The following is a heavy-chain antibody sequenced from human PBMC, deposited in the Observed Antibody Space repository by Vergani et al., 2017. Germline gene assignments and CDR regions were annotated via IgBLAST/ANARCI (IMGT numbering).Heavy chain of an antibody. CDR1: GFTFRSYA. J-gene: IGHJ1*01. V-gene: IGHV3-23*01. CDR3: AEGGGFAEYFQH. D-gene: IGHD3-16*01. Sequence: DVQLLESGGGLVQPGGSLRLSCAASGFTFRSYAITWVRQSPGKGVEWVSAISGSGDTTYYADSVKGRFTISRDNSKNTLYLQMNSLRAEDTAVYYCAEGGGFAEYFQHWGQGTLVTVSS. CDR2: ISGSGDTT.